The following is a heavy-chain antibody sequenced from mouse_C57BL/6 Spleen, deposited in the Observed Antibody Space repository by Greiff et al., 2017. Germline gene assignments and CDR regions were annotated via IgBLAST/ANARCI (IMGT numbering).Heavy chain of an antibody. CDR3: AKNSFYDGYAMDY. D-gene: IGHD2-12*01. CDR2: IWRGGST. CDR1: GFSLTSYG. V-gene: IGHV2-5*01. Sequence: QVQLQQSGPGLVQPSQSLSITCTVSGFSLTSYGVHWVRQSPGKGLEWLGVIWRGGSTDYNAAFMSRLSITKDNSKSQVFFKMNSLQADDTAIYYCAKNSFYDGYAMDYWGQGTSVTVSS. J-gene: IGHJ4*01.